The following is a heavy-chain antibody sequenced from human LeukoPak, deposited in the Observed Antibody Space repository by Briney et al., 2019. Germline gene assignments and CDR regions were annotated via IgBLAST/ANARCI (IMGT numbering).Heavy chain of an antibody. J-gene: IGHJ4*02. CDR3: ARGPVGATSGPHGY. CDR2: VDPEDGET. CDR1: GYTFTDYY. V-gene: IGHV1-69-2*01. Sequence: ASVKISCKVSGYTFTDYYMHWVQQAPGKGLEWMGLVDPEDGETIYAEKFQGRVTMTRDTSISTAYMELSRLRSDDTAVYYCARGPVGATSGPHGYWGQGTLVTVSS. D-gene: IGHD1-26*01.